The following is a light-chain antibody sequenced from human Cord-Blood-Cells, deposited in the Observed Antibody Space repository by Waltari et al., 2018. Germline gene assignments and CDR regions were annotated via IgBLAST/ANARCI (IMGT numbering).Light chain of an antibody. Sequence: DIVMTQSPDSLAVSLGERATINCKSSQSVLYSSNNKNYLALYQQKPGQPTKLLIYWASTRESGVPDRFSGSGSGTDFTLTISSLQAEDVAVYYCQQYYSTPLTFGGGTKVEIK. CDR2: WAS. J-gene: IGKJ4*01. V-gene: IGKV4-1*01. CDR3: QQYYSTPLT. CDR1: QSVLYSSNNKNY.